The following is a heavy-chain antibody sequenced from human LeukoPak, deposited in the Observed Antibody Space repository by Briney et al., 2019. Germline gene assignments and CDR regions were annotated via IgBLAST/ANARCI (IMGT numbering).Heavy chain of an antibody. Sequence: GGSLRLSCAASGFSLASYDMNWVRQAPGKGLEWVSSISFSSTYIYYRASVKGRFTISRDNAKNSLYLEMNNLRDEDTAVYYCARADCPSSTCYLRRSWFDPWGQGTLVTVSS. V-gene: IGHV3-21*06. CDR3: ARADCPSSTCYLRRSWFDP. CDR2: ISFSSTYI. D-gene: IGHD3-9*01. CDR1: GFSLASYD. J-gene: IGHJ5*02.